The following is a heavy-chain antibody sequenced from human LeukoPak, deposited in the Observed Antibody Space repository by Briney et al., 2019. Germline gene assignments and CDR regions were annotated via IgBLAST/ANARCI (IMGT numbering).Heavy chain of an antibody. D-gene: IGHD3-16*01. J-gene: IGHJ2*01. V-gene: IGHV3-33*01. CDR1: GFSFSNYA. Sequence: GGPLRLSCAASGFSFSNYAMHWVRQSPGRGLEWVAVLWSGGGQKNYAHSVEGRFTISRDDSNNTLYLEMNSLGAEDTAVYYCARDGGYRLGQFMIAEFWGRGTLVAVSS. CDR3: ARDGGYRLGQFMIAEF. CDR2: LWSGGGQK.